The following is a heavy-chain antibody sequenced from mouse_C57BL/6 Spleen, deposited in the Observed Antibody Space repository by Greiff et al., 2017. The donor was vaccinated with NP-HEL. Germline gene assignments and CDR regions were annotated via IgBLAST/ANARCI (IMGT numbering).Heavy chain of an antibody. V-gene: IGHV14-4*01. D-gene: IGHD1-1*01. Sequence: DVKLQESGAELVRPGASVKLSCTASGFNIKDDYMHWVKQRPEQGLEWIGWIDPENGDTEYASKFQGKATITADTSSNTAYLQLSSLTSEDTAVYYCTTCYYGSSPWYFDVWGTGTTVTVSS. CDR2: IDPENGDT. CDR1: GFNIKDDY. CDR3: TTCYYGSSPWYFDV. J-gene: IGHJ1*03.